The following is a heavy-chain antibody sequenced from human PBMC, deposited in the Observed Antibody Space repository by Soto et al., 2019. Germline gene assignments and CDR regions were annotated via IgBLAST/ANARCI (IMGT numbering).Heavy chain of an antibody. Sequence: QLQLQESGSGLVKPSQTLSLTCAVSGGSISSGGYSWSWIRQPPGKGLEWIGYIYPSGSTYYNPSLTSRGTISVDRSKNQFSLKLSSVTAADTAVYYCASAGGLGAVAADYWCQGTLVTVSS. J-gene: IGHJ4*02. V-gene: IGHV4-30-2*01. CDR2: IYPSGST. D-gene: IGHD6-19*01. CDR1: GGSISSGGYS. CDR3: ASAGGLGAVAADY.